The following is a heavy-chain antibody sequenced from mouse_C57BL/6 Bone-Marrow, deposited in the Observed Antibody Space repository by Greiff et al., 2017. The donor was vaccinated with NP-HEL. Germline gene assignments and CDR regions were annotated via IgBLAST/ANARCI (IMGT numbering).Heavy chain of an antibody. D-gene: IGHD2-14*01. CDR3: ARGSYRRYAMDY. Sequence: QVQLKESGAELARPGASVKLSCKASGYTFTSYGISWVKQRTGQGLEWIGEIYPRSGNTYYNEKFKGKATLTADKSSSTAYMELRSLTSEDSAVYFCARGSYRRYAMDYWGQGTSVTVSS. CDR1: GYTFTSYG. CDR2: IYPRSGNT. V-gene: IGHV1-81*01. J-gene: IGHJ4*01.